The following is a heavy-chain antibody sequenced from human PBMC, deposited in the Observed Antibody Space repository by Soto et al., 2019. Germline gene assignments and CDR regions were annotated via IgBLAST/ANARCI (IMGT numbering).Heavy chain of an antibody. CDR3: ARGGGDYDILTGPFDY. J-gene: IGHJ4*02. V-gene: IGHV4-31*03. D-gene: IGHD3-9*01. CDR2: IYYSGST. CDR1: GGSISSGGYY. Sequence: SETLSLTCTVSGGSISSGGYYWSWIRQHPGKGLEWIGYIYYSGSTYYNPSLKSRVTISVDTSKNQFSLKLSSVTAADTAVYYCARGGGDYDILTGPFDYWGQGTLVTVSS.